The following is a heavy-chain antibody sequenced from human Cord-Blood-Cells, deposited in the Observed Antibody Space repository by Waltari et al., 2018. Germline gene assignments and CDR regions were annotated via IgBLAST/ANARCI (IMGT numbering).Heavy chain of an antibody. J-gene: IGHJ2*01. D-gene: IGHD6-6*01. CDR1: GGSFSGYY. V-gene: IGHV4-34*01. CDR3: ARKLSSSSWYFDL. Sequence: QVQLQLWGAGLLQPSETLSLTCAVYGGSFSGYYWGWYRQPPGKGLEWIGEINHSGSTNYNPSLKSRVTISVDTSKNQFSLKLSSVTAADTAVYYCARKLSSSSWYFDLWGRGTLVTVSS. CDR2: INHSGST.